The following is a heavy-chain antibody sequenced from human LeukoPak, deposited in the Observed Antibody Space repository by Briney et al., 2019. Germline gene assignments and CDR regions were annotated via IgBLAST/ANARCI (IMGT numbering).Heavy chain of an antibody. D-gene: IGHD3-3*01. J-gene: IGHJ5*02. CDR1: GGSISSSNW. V-gene: IGHV4-4*02. Sequence: PSGTLSLTCAVSGGSISSSNWWSWVRQPPGKGLEWIGEIYHSGSTNYNPSLKSRVTISVDKSKNQFSLKLSSVTAADTAVYYCARASQYYDFWSGYYTSWFDPWGQGTLVTVSS. CDR2: IYHSGST. CDR3: ARASQYYDFWSGYYTSWFDP.